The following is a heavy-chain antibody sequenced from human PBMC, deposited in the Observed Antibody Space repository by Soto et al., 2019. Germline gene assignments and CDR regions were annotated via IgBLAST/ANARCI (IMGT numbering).Heavy chain of an antibody. J-gene: IGHJ5*01. CDR1: GDSISSSTYC. D-gene: IGHD6-13*01. CDR2: KYYTGTS. V-gene: IGHV4-39*01. Sequence: QLLLQESGPGLVKPSETLSLTCSVSGDSISSSTYCWGWIRQPPGKGLEWIGSKYYTGTSHYNPSLNSRVTISVDTSNNQFSLKVTSVTAADTAVYYCARHRDPGYSSSGFNSWGQGTLVIVSS. CDR3: ARHRDPGYSSSGFNS.